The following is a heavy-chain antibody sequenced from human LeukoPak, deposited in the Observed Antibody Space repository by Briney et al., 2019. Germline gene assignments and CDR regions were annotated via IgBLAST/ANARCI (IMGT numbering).Heavy chain of an antibody. V-gene: IGHV1-69*02. CDR2: TIPILGIA. J-gene: IGHJ4*02. CDR3: ARAGLYSGSYFDY. D-gene: IGHD1-26*01. CDR1: GGTFGSYT. Sequence: SVKVSCKASGGTFGSYTISWVRQAPGQGLEWMGRTIPILGIANYAQKFQGRVTITADKSTSTAYMELSSLRSEDTAVYYCARAGLYSGSYFDYWGQGTLVTVSS.